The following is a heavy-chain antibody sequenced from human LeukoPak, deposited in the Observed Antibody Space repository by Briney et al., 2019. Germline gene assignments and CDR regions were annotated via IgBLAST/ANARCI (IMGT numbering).Heavy chain of an antibody. CDR2: IYPGDSDT. J-gene: IGHJ4*02. CDR3: ATSRRSGWYFDY. Sequence: GESLKISCKGPGYSFTNYWIGWVRQMPGKGLEWMGIIYPGDSDTAYSPSFQGQVTISADKSSSTAYLQWSSLKASDTAMYYCATSRRSGWYFDYWGQGTLVTVSS. CDR1: GYSFTNYW. V-gene: IGHV5-51*01. D-gene: IGHD6-19*01.